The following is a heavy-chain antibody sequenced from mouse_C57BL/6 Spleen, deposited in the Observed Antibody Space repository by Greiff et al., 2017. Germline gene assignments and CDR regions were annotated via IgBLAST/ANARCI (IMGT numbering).Heavy chain of an antibody. CDR2: ISSGSSTI. CDR3: ARIYDASWYFDV. D-gene: IGHD2-3*01. V-gene: IGHV5-17*01. Sequence: EVQLQQSGGGLVKPGGSLKLSCAASGFTFSDYGMHWVRQAPEKGLEWVAYISSGSSTIYYADTVKGRFTISRDNAKNTLFLQMTSLRSEDTAMYYCARIYDASWYFDVWGTGTTVTVSS. J-gene: IGHJ1*03. CDR1: GFTFSDYG.